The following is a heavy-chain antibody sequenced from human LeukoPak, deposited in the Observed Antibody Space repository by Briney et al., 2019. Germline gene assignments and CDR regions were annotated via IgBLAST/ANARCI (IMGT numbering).Heavy chain of an antibody. CDR3: ARGERSYYDY. D-gene: IGHD1-26*01. Sequence: SETLSPTCTVSGGSISSYFWSWIRQPAGKGLEWIGRIYISGSTNYIPSLKSRVTMSVDTSKRQFSLKLSSVTAADTAVYFCARGERSYYDYWWQGTPVTVSS. CDR2: IYISGST. J-gene: IGHJ4*02. CDR1: GGSISSYF. V-gene: IGHV4-4*07.